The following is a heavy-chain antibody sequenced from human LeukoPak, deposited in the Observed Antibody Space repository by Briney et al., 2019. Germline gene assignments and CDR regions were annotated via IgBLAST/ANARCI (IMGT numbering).Heavy chain of an antibody. V-gene: IGHV3-66*01. CDR3: ARAPDDILTGYYNYYYGLDV. J-gene: IGHJ6*02. Sequence: GGSLRVSCVASGFDVSDSYTSWVRQAPGKGLECVSVIYRGGTTYYADSVKGRFTISRDNSKNTLYLQMNSLRAEDTALYYCARAPDDILTGYYNYYYGLDVWGQGTTVTVSS. CDR1: GFDVSDSY. CDR2: IYRGGTT. D-gene: IGHD3-9*01.